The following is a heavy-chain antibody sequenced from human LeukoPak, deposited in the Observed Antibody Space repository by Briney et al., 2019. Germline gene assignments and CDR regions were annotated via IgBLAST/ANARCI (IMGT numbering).Heavy chain of an antibody. CDR2: INPNSGNT. J-gene: IGHJ6*03. CDR3: ARAYVLRYFDRNYYYYYMDV. V-gene: IGHV1-8*02. D-gene: IGHD3-9*01. Sequence: ASVKVSCKASGYSFSDFYIHWVRQAPGQGFEWMGWINPNSGNTGYAQKFQGRVTMTRNTSISTAYMELSSLRSEDTAVYYCARAYVLRYFDRNYYYYYMDVWGKGTTVTISS. CDR1: GYSFSDFY.